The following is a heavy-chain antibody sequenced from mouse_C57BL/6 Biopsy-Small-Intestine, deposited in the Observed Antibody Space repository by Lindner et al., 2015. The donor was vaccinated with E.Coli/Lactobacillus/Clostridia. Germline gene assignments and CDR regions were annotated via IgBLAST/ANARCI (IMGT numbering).Heavy chain of an antibody. CDR1: GNTLSELG. V-gene: IGHV1-18*01. J-gene: IGHJ4*01. CDR2: FDPEDGET. D-gene: IGHD1-1*01. Sequence: SVKVSCKVSGNTLSELGMHWVRQAPGKGLEWLGGFDPEDGETIYSPRFRGRLTMSEDTSIDTAYMELSSLTSDDTAIYYCATDYSGSGNPDDCWGQGTQVTVSS. CDR3: ATDYSGSGNPDDC.